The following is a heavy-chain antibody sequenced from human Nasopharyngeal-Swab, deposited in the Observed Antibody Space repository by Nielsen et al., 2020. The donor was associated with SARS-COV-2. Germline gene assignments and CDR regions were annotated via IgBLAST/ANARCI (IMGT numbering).Heavy chain of an antibody. Sequence: RQAPGKGLEWIGYIYYSGSTNYNPSLKSRVTISVDTSKNQFSLKLSSVTAADTAVYCCARALRYFDWSGSWWFDPWGQGTLVTVSS. V-gene: IGHV4-59*01. CDR2: IYYSGST. J-gene: IGHJ5*02. CDR3: ARALRYFDWSGSWWFDP. D-gene: IGHD3-9*01.